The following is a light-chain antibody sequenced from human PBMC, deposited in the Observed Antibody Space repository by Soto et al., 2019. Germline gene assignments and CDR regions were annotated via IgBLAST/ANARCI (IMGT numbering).Light chain of an antibody. CDR1: LSISGSF. V-gene: IGKV3-20*01. CDR3: QQSATSPYT. J-gene: IGKJ2*01. CDR2: GAS. Sequence: EIVLTQSPGTLSLSPGERATLSCRASLSISGSFLAWYHQKPGQAPRLLIYGASNRATGIPDRFSGSGSGTDFSLTISSLEPGDLGVYYCQQSATSPYTFGQGTKLQIK.